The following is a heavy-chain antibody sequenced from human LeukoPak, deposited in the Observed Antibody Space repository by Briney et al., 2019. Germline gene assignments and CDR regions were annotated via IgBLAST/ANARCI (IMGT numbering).Heavy chain of an antibody. CDR2: IYHSGST. D-gene: IGHD1-26*01. V-gene: IGHV4-38-2*02. CDR3: ARAIEVGAMTPFDY. J-gene: IGHJ4*02. CDR1: GGPIRTYQ. Sequence: SETLSLTCTVSGGPIRTYQWSWIRQPPGKGLEWIGSIYHSGSTYYNPSLKSRVTISVDTSKNQFSLKLSSVTAADTAVYYCARAIEVGAMTPFDYWGQGTLVTVSS.